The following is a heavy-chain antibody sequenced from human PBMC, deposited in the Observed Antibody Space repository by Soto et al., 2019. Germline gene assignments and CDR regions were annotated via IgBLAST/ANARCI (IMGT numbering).Heavy chain of an antibody. CDR1: GYTFTSYG. V-gene: IGHV1-18*01. D-gene: IGHD5-18*01. CDR2: ISAYNGNT. CDR3: ARDCEVDTGPPDAFDI. Sequence: PAVKVSCKASGYTFTSYGISWVRQAPGQGLEWMGWISAYNGNTNYAQKLQGRVTMTTDTSTSTAYMELRSLRSDDTAVYYCARDCEVDTGPPDAFDIWGQGTMVTVSS. J-gene: IGHJ3*02.